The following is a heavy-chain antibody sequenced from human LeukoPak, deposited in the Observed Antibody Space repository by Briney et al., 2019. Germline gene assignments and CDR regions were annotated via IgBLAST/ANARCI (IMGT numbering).Heavy chain of an antibody. D-gene: IGHD2-2*03. CDR2: INPNNGGT. CDR3: ARSMDIVVVPAADSSGFDY. V-gene: IGHV1-2*02. Sequence: ASVKVSCKAYGYTFTGYYMHWVRQAPGQGLEWMGWINPNNGGTNYAQNFQGRVTMTRDTSISSAYMELSRLRSDDTAVYYCARSMDIVVVPAADSSGFDYWGQGTLVTVSS. CDR1: GYTFTGYY. J-gene: IGHJ4*02.